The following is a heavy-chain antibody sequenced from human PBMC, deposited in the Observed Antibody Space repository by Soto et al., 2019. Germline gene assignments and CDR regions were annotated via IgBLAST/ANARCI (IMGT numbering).Heavy chain of an antibody. V-gene: IGHV3-48*01. CDR2: INSGSSTI. CDR1: GFSFSDYT. Sequence: GGSLRLSCAASGFSFSDYTMTWVRQAPGKGLEWVSYINSGSSTIQYANSMKGRFTISRDNAKNSLYLQMDSLRAEDTAVYYCARVKFAAHDAFDIWGQGTMVTVSS. D-gene: IGHD3-16*01. CDR3: ARVKFAAHDAFDI. J-gene: IGHJ3*02.